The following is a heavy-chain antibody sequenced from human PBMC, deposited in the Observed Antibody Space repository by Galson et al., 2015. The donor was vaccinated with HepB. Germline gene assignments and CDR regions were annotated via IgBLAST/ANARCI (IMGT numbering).Heavy chain of an antibody. V-gene: IGHV3-74*01. D-gene: IGHD3-22*01. CDR2: INSDGSST. J-gene: IGHJ1*01. Sequence: SLRLSCAASGFTFSNYWMHWVRQAPGKGLVWVSRINSDGSSTSSADSVKGRFTISRDNAKNTLYLQMNSLRAEDTAVYYCAREEDYYVSSGYYAEYFHHWGQGTLVTVSS. CDR1: GFTFSNYW. CDR3: AREEDYYVSSGYYAEYFHH.